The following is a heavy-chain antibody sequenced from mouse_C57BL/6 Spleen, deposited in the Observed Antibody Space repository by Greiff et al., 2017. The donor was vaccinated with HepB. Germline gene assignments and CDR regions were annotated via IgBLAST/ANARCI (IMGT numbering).Heavy chain of an antibody. Sequence: QVQLQQPGAELVRPGSSVKLSCKASGYTFTSYWMHWVKQRPIQGLEWIGNIDPSDSETHYNQKFKDKATLTVDKSSSTAYMQLSSLTSEDSAVYYCASEGLLRPWFAYWGQGTLVTVSA. V-gene: IGHV1-52*01. CDR3: ASEGLLRPWFAY. CDR2: IDPSDSET. D-gene: IGHD1-1*01. CDR1: GYTFTSYW. J-gene: IGHJ3*01.